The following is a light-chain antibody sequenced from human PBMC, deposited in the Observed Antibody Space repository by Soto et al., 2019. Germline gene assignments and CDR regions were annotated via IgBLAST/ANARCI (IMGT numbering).Light chain of an antibody. CDR2: DAS. J-gene: IGKJ4*01. Sequence: EIVLTQSPATLSLSPGERATLSCRASQSVSSYLAWYQQKPGQAPRLLIYDASNRATGIPARFSGSGSGTDFTLTINSLEPEDFAFYYCQQRTNWPLTFGGGTKVEIK. CDR3: QQRTNWPLT. V-gene: IGKV3-11*01. CDR1: QSVSSY.